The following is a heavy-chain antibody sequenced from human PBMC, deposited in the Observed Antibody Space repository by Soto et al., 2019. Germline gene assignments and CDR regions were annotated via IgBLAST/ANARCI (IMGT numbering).Heavy chain of an antibody. Sequence: GKGLEWVSDISGSGGSTYYADSVKGRFTISRDNSKNKLYLQMNSLRAEDTAVYYCAKGKAVAGLGAFDIWGQGTMVTVPS. CDR2: ISGSGGST. J-gene: IGHJ3*02. D-gene: IGHD6-19*01. V-gene: IGHV3-23*01. CDR3: AKGKAVAGLGAFDI.